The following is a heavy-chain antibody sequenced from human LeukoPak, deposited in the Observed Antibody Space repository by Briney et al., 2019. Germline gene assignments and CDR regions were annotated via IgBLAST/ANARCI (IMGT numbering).Heavy chain of an antibody. V-gene: IGHV3-30*18. CDR2: ISYDGSNK. Sequence: GRSLRLSCAASGFTFSSYGMHWVRQAPGKGLEWVAVISYDGSNKYYADSVKGRFTISRDNSKNTLYLQMNSLRAEDTAVYYCAKDDSAGRYYHGMDVWGKGTTVTVSS. J-gene: IGHJ6*04. CDR3: AKDDSAGRYYHGMDV. D-gene: IGHD1-26*01. CDR1: GFTFSSYG.